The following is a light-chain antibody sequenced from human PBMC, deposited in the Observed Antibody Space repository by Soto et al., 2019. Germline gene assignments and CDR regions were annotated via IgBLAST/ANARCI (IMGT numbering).Light chain of an antibody. V-gene: IGKV3-11*01. Sequence: EIVLTQSPATLSLSPGERATLSCRASQSVSSDLAWYQQKPGQAPRLLIYDASNRATGIPARFSGSGSGTDFTLTISSLEPEDFAVYYCQQRSNWSFGGGTKVEIK. CDR3: QQRSNWS. J-gene: IGKJ4*01. CDR1: QSVSSD. CDR2: DAS.